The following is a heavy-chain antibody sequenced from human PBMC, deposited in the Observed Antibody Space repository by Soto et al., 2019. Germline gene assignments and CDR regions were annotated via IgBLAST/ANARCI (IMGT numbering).Heavy chain of an antibody. Sequence: GESLKISCKGSGYSFTSYWIGWVRQMPGKGLEWMGIIYPGDSDTRYSPSFQGQVTISADKSISTAYLQWSSLKASDTAMYYCATSAPIAAGGTVDYYGMDVWGQGTTVTVSS. V-gene: IGHV5-51*01. CDR3: ATSAPIAAGGTVDYYGMDV. D-gene: IGHD6-13*01. CDR1: GYSFTSYW. J-gene: IGHJ6*02. CDR2: IYPGDSDT.